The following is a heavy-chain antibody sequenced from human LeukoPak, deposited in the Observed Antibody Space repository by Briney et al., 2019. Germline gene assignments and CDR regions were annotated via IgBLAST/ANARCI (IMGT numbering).Heavy chain of an antibody. J-gene: IGHJ6*04. CDR3: GSLYYDILTGYYPV. CDR1: GGSISTSNYY. CDR2: IFYSGST. Sequence: PSETLSLTCTVSGGSISTSNYYWGWIRQPPGKGLEWIGNIFYSGSTYYSPSLKSRVTISLDTSRNQFSLKLTSVTAADTAVYYCGSLYYDILTGYYPVWGKGTTVTISS. D-gene: IGHD3-9*01. V-gene: IGHV4-39*07.